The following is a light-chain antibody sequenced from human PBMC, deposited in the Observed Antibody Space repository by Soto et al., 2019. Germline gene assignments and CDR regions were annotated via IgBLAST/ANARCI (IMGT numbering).Light chain of an antibody. J-gene: IGLJ1*01. Sequence: QSVLTQPVSVSGSPGQSITISCTGTSSDIGAYNYVSWYQQHPGKAPKLMIYDVSNRPSGLSNRFSGSKSGNTASLTISGLQAEDEADYYCSSYTSSATYVFGTGTKVTVL. V-gene: IGLV2-14*01. CDR2: DVS. CDR3: SSYTSSATYV. CDR1: SSDIGAYNY.